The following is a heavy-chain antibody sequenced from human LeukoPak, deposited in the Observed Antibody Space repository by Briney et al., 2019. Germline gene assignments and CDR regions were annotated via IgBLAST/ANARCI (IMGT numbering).Heavy chain of an antibody. CDR3: ARVYNWSRRGWFDP. CDR1: GGSFSGYY. Sequence: SETLSLTCAVYGGSFSGYYWSWIRQPPGKGLEWIGEINHSGSTNYNPSLKSRVTISVDTSKNQFSLKLSSVTAADTAVYYCARVYNWSRRGWFDPWGQGTLVTVSS. D-gene: IGHD1-20*01. V-gene: IGHV4-34*01. J-gene: IGHJ5*02. CDR2: INHSGST.